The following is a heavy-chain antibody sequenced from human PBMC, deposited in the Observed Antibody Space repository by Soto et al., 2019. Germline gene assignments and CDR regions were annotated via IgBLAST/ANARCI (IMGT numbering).Heavy chain of an antibody. J-gene: IGHJ6*02. CDR2: IIPIFGTA. V-gene: IGHV1-69*12. CDR3: ARSPYYYYGMDV. CDR1: GGTFSSYA. Sequence: QVQLVQSGAEVKKPGSSVKVSCKASGGTFSSYAISWVRQAPGQGLEWMGGIIPIFGTANYAPKFQGRVTITAHESTSTAYMELSSLRSEDTAVYYCARSPYYYYGMDVWGQGTTVTVSS.